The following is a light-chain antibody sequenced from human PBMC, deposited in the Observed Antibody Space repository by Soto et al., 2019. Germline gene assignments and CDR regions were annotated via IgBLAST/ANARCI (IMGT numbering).Light chain of an antibody. Sequence: EILLTQSPATLSLTPGERATLSCRASQSVTSYLAWSQHKPRQAHRLLIYDASYRATGMPARFNGSGSGTDFPLTISSLEPEDFAVYYCQQRSNWPPGGIGFGQGTRLEIK. CDR2: DAS. CDR1: QSVTSY. V-gene: IGKV3-11*01. J-gene: IGKJ5*01. CDR3: QQRSNWPPGGIG.